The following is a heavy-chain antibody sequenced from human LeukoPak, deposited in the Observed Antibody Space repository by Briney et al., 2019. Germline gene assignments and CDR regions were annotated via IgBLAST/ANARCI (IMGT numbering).Heavy chain of an antibody. CDR2: INPNSGGT. J-gene: IGHJ3*02. CDR3: ARDVKLYYYDSSGYYNDAFDI. CDR1: GYTFTDYY. Sequence: ASVKVSCKASGYTFTDYYMHWVRQAPGQGLEWMGRINPNSGGTNYAQKFQGRVTMTRDTSISTAYMELSRLRSDDTAVYYCARDVKLYYYDSSGYYNDAFDIWGQGTMVTVSS. V-gene: IGHV1-2*06. D-gene: IGHD3-22*01.